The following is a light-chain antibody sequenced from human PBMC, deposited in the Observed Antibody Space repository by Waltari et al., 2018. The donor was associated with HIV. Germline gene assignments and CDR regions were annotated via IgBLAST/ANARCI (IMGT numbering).Light chain of an antibody. J-gene: IGLJ2*01. V-gene: IGLV2-23*02. CDR1: SSDVGSYIL. CDR2: EVS. Sequence: QSALTQPASVSGSPGQSITISCTGTSSDVGSYILFSWYQQHPGKAPKLMIYEVSKRPSGVSNRFSGSKSGNTASLTISGLQAEDEADYYCCSYAGSSTPHVVFGGGTKLTVL. CDR3: CSYAGSSTPHVV.